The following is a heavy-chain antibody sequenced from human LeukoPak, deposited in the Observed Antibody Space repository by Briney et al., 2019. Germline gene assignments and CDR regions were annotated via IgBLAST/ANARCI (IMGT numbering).Heavy chain of an antibody. CDR3: ARDSVSSSWSYYFDY. J-gene: IGHJ4*02. V-gene: IGHV4-30-4*01. CDR1: GGSISSGDYY. CDR2: IYYSGST. Sequence: SETLSLTCTVSGGSISSGDYYWSWIRQPPGKGLEWIGYIYYSGSTYYNPSLKSRVTISVDTSKNQFSLKLSSVTAADTAVYYCARDSVSSSWSYYFDYWGQGTLVTVSS. D-gene: IGHD6-13*01.